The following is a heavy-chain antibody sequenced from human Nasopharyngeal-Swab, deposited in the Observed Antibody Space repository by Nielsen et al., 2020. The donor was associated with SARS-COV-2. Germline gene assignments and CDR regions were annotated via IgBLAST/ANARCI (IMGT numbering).Heavy chain of an antibody. V-gene: IGHV3-21*01. CDR3: ARDSGGYCSGGSCYPHYYFDY. D-gene: IGHD2-15*01. Sequence: VRQAPGKGLEWVSSISSSSSYMYYADSVKGRFTISRDNSKNTLYLQMNSLRAEDTAVYYCARDSGGYCSGGSCYPHYYFDYWGQGTLVTVSS. J-gene: IGHJ4*02. CDR2: ISSSSSYM.